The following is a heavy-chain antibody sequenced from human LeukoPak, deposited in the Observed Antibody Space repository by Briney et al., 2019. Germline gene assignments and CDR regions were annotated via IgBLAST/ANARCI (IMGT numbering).Heavy chain of an antibody. V-gene: IGHV4-30-2*01. J-gene: IGHJ4*02. CDR3: AREGYSYGLGGFDY. D-gene: IGHD5-18*01. CDR1: GGSISSGGYY. CDR2: IYHSGST. Sequence: SETLSLTCTVSGGSISSGGYYWSWIRQPPGKGLEWIGYIYHSGSTYYNPSLKSRVTISVDRSKNQFSLKLSSVTAADTAVYYCAREGYSYGLGGFDYWGQGTLVTVSS.